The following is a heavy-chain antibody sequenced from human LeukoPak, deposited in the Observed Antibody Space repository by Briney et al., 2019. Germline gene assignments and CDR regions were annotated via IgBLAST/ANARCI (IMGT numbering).Heavy chain of an antibody. CDR1: GFTFSSSS. CDR3: ARILDSAWGELGY. CDR2: ISSSSSYI. J-gene: IGHJ4*02. Sequence: GGSLRLSCAASGFTFSSSSMNWVRQAPGEGREWVSSISSSSSYIYYADSVKGRFTISRDNSKNTLYLQMNSLRAEDTAVYYCARILDSAWGELGYWGQGTLVTVSS. D-gene: IGHD6-19*01. V-gene: IGHV3-21*01.